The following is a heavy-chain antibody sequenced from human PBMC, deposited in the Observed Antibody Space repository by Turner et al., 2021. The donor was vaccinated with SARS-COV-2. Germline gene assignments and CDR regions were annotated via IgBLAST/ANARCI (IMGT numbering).Heavy chain of an antibody. CDR1: GFPFSSYG. CDR3: AKDRSFRGGTYLFDY. J-gene: IGHJ4*02. V-gene: IGHV3-30*18. D-gene: IGHD1-26*01. CDR2: ISYDGNNQ. Sequence: QVHLVESGGGVVQPGRSLRLSCAASGFPFSSYGMHWVRQAPGKGLEWVSIISYDGNNQDYADSVKGRITISRDNSKNTLYLQMNSLRAEDTAVYYCAKDRSFRGGTYLFDYWGQGTLVTVSS.